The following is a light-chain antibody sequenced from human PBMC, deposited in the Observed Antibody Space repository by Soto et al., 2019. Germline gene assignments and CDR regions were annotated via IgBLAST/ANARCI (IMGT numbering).Light chain of an antibody. CDR1: QSISSN. CDR2: GAS. Sequence: EIVMTQSPATLSVSPGERATLSCRASQSISSNLAWYQQKPGQAPWLLIYGASTRATGIPARFSGSGSGTEFTLPISSLQSQDFAVYYCQQYNNWPPWTFGQGPKVEIK. J-gene: IGKJ1*01. CDR3: QQYNNWPPWT. V-gene: IGKV3-15*01.